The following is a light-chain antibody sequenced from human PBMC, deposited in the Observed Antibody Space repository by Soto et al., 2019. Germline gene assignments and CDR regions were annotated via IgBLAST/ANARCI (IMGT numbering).Light chain of an antibody. CDR1: HNVSTY. J-gene: IGKJ5*01. CDR2: DAS. Sequence: EVVLTQSPATLSLSPGETATLSCRASHNVSTYLAWYQQKPGQAPSLLIYDASNRATGIPARFSGSGSGTALTLTLTSLAPEDAAAYYCQQQQRCPPLTFGQGTRLE. CDR3: QQQQRCPPLT. V-gene: IGKV3-11*01.